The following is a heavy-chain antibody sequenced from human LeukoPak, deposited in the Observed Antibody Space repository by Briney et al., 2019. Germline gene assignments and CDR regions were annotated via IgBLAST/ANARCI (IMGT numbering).Heavy chain of an antibody. CDR3: AKLMTTVTTGVIY. V-gene: IGHV3-23*01. J-gene: IGHJ4*02. CDR1: GFSFNNFD. Sequence: GGSLRLSCAASGFSFNNFDMTWVRQPPGKGLEWVSAISARGGSTYYAGSVKGRFSISRDNSKNTLYLQMSSLRAEDTAVYFCAKLMTTVTTGVIYWGQGTLVTVSS. CDR2: ISARGGST. D-gene: IGHD4-17*01.